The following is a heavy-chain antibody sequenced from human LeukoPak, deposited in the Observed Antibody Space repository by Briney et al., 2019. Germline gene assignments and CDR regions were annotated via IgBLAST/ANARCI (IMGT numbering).Heavy chain of an antibody. J-gene: IGHJ6*03. CDR3: ARDTLEWLFLRRYYYYMDV. CDR1: GGSISSGGYY. CDR2: IYTSGST. Sequence: TSETLSLTCTVSGGSISSGGYYWSWIRQPAGKGLEWIGRIYTSGSTNYNPSLKSRVTMSVDTSKNQFSLKLSSVTAADTAVYYCARDTLEWLFLRRYYYYMDVWGKGTTVTVSS. D-gene: IGHD3-3*01. V-gene: IGHV4-61*02.